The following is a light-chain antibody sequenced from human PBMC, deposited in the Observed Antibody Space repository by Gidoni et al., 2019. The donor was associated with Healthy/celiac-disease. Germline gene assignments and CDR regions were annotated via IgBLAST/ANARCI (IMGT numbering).Light chain of an antibody. CDR3: QSYDSSLSVV. V-gene: IGLV1-40*01. J-gene: IGLJ2*01. CDR2: GNS. Sequence: QSVLTQPPSVSGAPGPRVTISCTGSSSNIGAGYDVHWYQQLPGTAHKLLIYGNSNRPSGVPDRFSGSKSGTSASLAITGLQAEDEADYYCQSYDSSLSVVFGGGTKLTVL. CDR1: SSNIGAGYD.